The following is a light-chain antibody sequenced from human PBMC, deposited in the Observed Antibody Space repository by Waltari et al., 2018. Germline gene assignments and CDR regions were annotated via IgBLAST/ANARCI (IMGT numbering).Light chain of an antibody. CDR2: GSS. CDR1: QSVSGYS. Sequence: EIVLTQSPGTLSLSPGHRATLSCRASQSVSGYSLAWFQQKPGQAPRLLISGSSSRATGIPDRFSGSGSGTDFTLTISSLEPEDFAVYYCQQRNNWPLTFGGGTK. J-gene: IGKJ4*01. V-gene: IGKV3D-20*02. CDR3: QQRNNWPLT.